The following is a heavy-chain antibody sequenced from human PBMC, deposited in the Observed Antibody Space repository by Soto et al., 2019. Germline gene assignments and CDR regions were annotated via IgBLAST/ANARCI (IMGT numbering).Heavy chain of an antibody. J-gene: IGHJ4*02. D-gene: IGHD2-21*01. CDR3: ARDGENQMFLSPLAH. CDR1: GDSVRMYG. V-gene: IGHV1-69*12. CDR2: IIPFFGTA. Sequence: QVQLGQSGPEVKKPGSSVKVSCKASGDSVRMYGFSWVRQAPGQGLEWMGGIIPFFGTANYAQKLKDRDIITADDSTNTVYLALSNLRHEDRAIYFCARDGENQMFLSPLAHWGQGGLVTVS.